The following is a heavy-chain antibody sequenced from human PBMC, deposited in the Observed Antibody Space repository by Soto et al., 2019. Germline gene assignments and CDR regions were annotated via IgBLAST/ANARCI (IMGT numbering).Heavy chain of an antibody. V-gene: IGHV1-69*13. CDR3: ARDADYGGNFFDY. CDR1: GGTFSSYA. Sequence: SVKVSCKASGGTFSSYAISWVRQAPGQGLEWMGGIIPIFGTANYAQKFQGRVTITADESTSTAYMELSSLRSEDTAVYYCARDADYGGNFFDYWGQGTLVTVSS. J-gene: IGHJ4*02. D-gene: IGHD4-17*01. CDR2: IIPIFGTA.